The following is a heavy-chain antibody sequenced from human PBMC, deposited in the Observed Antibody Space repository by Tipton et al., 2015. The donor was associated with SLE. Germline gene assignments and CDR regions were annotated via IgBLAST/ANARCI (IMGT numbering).Heavy chain of an antibody. J-gene: IGHJ6*04. CDR2: INHSGST. D-gene: IGHD3-3*01. CDR1: GGSISSSSYY. CDR3: ARRGPGYDFWSEGTDV. Sequence: GLVKPSETLSLTCTVSGGSISSSSYYWSWIRQPPGKGLEWIGEINHSGSTNYNPSLKSRVTISVDTSKNHFSLKLSSVTAADTAVYYCARRGPGYDFWSEGTDVWGKGTTVIVSA. V-gene: IGHV4-39*07.